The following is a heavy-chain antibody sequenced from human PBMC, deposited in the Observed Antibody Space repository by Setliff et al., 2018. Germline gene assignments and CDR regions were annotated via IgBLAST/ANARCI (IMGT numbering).Heavy chain of an antibody. D-gene: IGHD3-9*01. CDR3: ARDFELLENYDIRGVFFDY. Sequence: SETLSLTCTVPGGSISDNGYFWGWVRQPPGKGLEWIGSISYSGSTYYNPSLESRVTISVDTSKNQFSLRLRPVTAADTAVYFCARDFELLENYDIRGVFFDYWGQGTLVTVSS. V-gene: IGHV4-39*07. CDR1: GGSISDNGYF. CDR2: ISYSGST. J-gene: IGHJ4*01.